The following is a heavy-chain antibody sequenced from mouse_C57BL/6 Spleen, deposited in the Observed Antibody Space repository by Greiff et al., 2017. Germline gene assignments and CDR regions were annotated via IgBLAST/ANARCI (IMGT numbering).Heavy chain of an antibody. CDR3: TRSDYYGSSGYFDV. CDR2: IDPETGGT. J-gene: IGHJ1*03. CDR1: GYTFTDYE. D-gene: IGHD1-1*01. V-gene: IGHV1-15*01. Sequence: LVESGAELVRPGASVTLSCKASGYTFTDYEMHWVKQTPVHGLEWIGAIDPETGGTAYNQKFKGKAILTADKSSSTAYMELRSLTSEDSAVYYCTRSDYYGSSGYFDVWGTGTTVTVSS.